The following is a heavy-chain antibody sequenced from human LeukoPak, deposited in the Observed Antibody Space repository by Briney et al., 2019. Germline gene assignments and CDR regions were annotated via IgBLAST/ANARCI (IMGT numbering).Heavy chain of an antibody. Sequence: PSETLSLTCTVSADSISSSSYYWGWIRQPPGKGLEWIGTIYYSGNTYYIPSLKSRVTISVDTSKNQFFLKLSSVTAADTALYYCVRHPSAGGGDFYGMDVWGQGTTVTVSS. V-gene: IGHV4-39*01. CDR2: IYYSGNT. D-gene: IGHD2-8*02. CDR3: VRHPSAGGGDFYGMDV. J-gene: IGHJ6*02. CDR1: ADSISSSSYY.